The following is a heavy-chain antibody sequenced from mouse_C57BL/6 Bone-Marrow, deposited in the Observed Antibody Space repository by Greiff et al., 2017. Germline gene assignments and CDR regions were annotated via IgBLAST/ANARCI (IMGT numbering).Heavy chain of an antibody. CDR1: GFSFNTYA. V-gene: IGHV10-1*01. CDR3: VSPHITTFAY. D-gene: IGHD1-1*01. CDR2: IRSKSNNYAT. J-gene: IGHJ3*01. Sequence: EVQGVESGGGLVQPKGSLKLSCAASGFSFNTYAMNWVRQAPGKGLEWVARIRSKSNNYATYYADSVKDRFTISRDDSESMLYLQMNNLKTEDTAMYYCVSPHITTFAYWGQGTLVTVSA.